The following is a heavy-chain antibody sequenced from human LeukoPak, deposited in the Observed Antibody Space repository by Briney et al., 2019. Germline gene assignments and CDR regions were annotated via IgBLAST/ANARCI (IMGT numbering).Heavy chain of an antibody. J-gene: IGHJ4*02. CDR1: GFTFSSYA. Sequence: QPGGSLRLSCAASGFTFSSYAINWVRQAPGKGLQWVSIISGSGGSTYYADSVKGRFTISRDNSKNTLYLQMNSLRAEDTALYYCAKSIMVVTGHYYFDYWGQGTLVTVSS. D-gene: IGHD2-21*02. V-gene: IGHV3-23*01. CDR3: AKSIMVVTGHYYFDY. CDR2: ISGSGGST.